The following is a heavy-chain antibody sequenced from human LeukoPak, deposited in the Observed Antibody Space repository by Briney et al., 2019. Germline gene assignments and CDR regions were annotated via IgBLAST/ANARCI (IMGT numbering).Heavy chain of an antibody. J-gene: IGHJ6*03. CDR2: ISSSSSYI. Sequence: PGGSQRLSCAASGFTFSSYSMNWVRQAPGKGLEWVSSISSSSSYIYYADSVKGRFTISRDNARNSLYLQMNSLRAGDTAVYYCARDPPILTGPYYYYMDVWGKGTTVTISS. CDR1: GFTFSSYS. V-gene: IGHV3-21*01. CDR3: ARDPPILTGPYYYYMDV. D-gene: IGHD3-9*01.